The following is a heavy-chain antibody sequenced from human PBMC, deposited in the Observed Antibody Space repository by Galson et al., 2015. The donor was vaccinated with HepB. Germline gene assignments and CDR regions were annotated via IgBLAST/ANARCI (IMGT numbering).Heavy chain of an antibody. V-gene: IGHV3-48*01. D-gene: IGHD1-14*01. J-gene: IGHJ2*01. CDR3: ARDLRTNWYFDL. CDR1: GFTFSSYS. CDR2: IHSSSSTI. Sequence: SLRLSCAGSGFTFSSYSMNWVRQAPGKGLEWISYIHSSSSTIYYADSVKGRFTISRDNAKNSLYLQMNSLRGEDTAVYYCARDLRTNWYFDLWGRGTLVTVSS.